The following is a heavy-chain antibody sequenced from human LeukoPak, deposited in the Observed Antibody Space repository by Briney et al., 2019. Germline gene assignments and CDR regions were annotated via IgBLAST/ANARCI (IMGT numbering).Heavy chain of an antibody. D-gene: IGHD3-3*01. CDR2: ISSSSSYI. CDR1: GFTFSSCS. J-gene: IGHJ3*02. V-gene: IGHV3-21*01. Sequence: PGGSLRLSCAASGFTFSSCSMNWVRQAPGKGLEWVSSISSSSSYIYYADSVKGRFTISRDNAKNSLYLQMNSLRAEDTAVYYCARGATGFLEWLLEGFDAFDIWGQGTMVTVSS. CDR3: ARGATGFLEWLLEGFDAFDI.